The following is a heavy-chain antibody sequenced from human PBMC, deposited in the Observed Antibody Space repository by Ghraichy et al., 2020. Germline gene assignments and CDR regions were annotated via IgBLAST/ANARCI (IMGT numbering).Heavy chain of an antibody. CDR3: ARHPYYGSASEPFDY. Sequence: SETLSLTCTVSGGSISSSSYYWGWIRQPPGKGLEWIGSIYYSGSTYYNPSLKSRVTISVDTSKNQFSLKLSSVTAADTAVYYCARHPYYGSASEPFDYWGQGTLVTVSS. J-gene: IGHJ4*02. CDR1: GGSISSSSYY. V-gene: IGHV4-39*01. D-gene: IGHD3-10*01. CDR2: IYYSGST.